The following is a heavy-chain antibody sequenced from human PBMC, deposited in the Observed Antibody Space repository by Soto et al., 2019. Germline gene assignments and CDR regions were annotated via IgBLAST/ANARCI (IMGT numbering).Heavy chain of an antibody. CDR1: GFTFSSYA. V-gene: IGHV3-23*01. CDR2: ISGSGGST. D-gene: IGHD2-15*01. CDR3: AKVSQDIVVVVAATNNLNFDY. J-gene: IGHJ4*02. Sequence: PGGSLRLSCAASGFTFSSYAMSWVRQAPGKGLEWVSAISGSGGSTYYADSVKGRFTISRDNSKNTLYLQMNSLRAEDTAVYYCAKVSQDIVVVVAATNNLNFDYWGQGTLVTVSS.